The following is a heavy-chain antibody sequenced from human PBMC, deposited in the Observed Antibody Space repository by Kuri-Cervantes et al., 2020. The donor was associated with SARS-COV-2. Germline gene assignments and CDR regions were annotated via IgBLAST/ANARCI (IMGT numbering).Heavy chain of an antibody. Sequence: GESLKISCAASGFTFSSYAMSWVRQAPGKGLEWVSAISGSGGSTYYADSVKGRFTISRDNSKNTLYLQMNSLRAEDTAVYYCASNYDFWSGPERSYGMDVWGQGTTVTVSS. V-gene: IGHV3-23*01. J-gene: IGHJ6*02. CDR2: ISGSGGST. D-gene: IGHD3-3*01. CDR3: ASNYDFWSGPERSYGMDV. CDR1: GFTFSSYA.